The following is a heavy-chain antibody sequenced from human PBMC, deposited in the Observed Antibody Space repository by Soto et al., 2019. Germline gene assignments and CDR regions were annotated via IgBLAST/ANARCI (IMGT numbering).Heavy chain of an antibody. CDR2: VNNGGSST. D-gene: IGHD2-15*01. CDR3: ARYCSGGSLCYMGV. Sequence: EVQLLESGGGLVQPGGSLRLSCAASGFTFSNYAMSWVRQAPGKGLEWVSSVNNGGSSTYYADSVKGLFTISRDNSKNTLYLQMNGLRAEDTAVYYCARYCSGGSLCYMGVWGKGTTVTVSS. CDR1: GFTFSNYA. V-gene: IGHV3-23*01. J-gene: IGHJ6*03.